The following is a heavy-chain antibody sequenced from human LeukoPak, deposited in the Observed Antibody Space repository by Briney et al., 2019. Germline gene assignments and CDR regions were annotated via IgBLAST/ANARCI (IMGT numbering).Heavy chain of an antibody. D-gene: IGHD2-15*01. V-gene: IGHV3-23*01. Sequence: GGSLRLSCATSGFTFSSYAMTWVRQAPGKGLEWVSAISGSGGSTYYADSVKGRFTISRDNSKNTLYLQMNSLRAEDTAVYYCARDPGLGYCSGGSCQGAFDIWGQGTMVTVSS. CDR2: ISGSGGST. J-gene: IGHJ3*02. CDR1: GFTFSSYA. CDR3: ARDPGLGYCSGGSCQGAFDI.